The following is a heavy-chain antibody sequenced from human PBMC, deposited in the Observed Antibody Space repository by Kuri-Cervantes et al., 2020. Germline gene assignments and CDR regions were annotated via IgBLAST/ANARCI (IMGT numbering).Heavy chain of an antibody. D-gene: IGHD3-22*01. CDR2: ITGGGEST. CDR1: GLPFSVYA. CDR3: ARVADSTGYWG. V-gene: IGHV3-23*01. J-gene: IGHJ4*02. Sequence: GESLKISCAASGLPFSVYAMSWVRQAPGKGLEWVSGITGGGESTYYADSVKGRFTISRDNSKNTLYLQMNSLRAEDTAVYYCARVADSTGYWGWGQGTQVTVSS.